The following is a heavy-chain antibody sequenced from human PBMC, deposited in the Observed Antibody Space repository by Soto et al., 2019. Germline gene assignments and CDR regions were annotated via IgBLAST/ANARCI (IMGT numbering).Heavy chain of an antibody. Sequence: QVQLQESGPGLVKPSETLSLTCTVSGGSISSYYWSWIRQPPGKGLEWIGYIYYSGSTNYNPSLQSRVTISVDTSKNQFSLKLSSVTAADTAVYDCAKGYYHGMDVWGQGTTVTVSS. CDR1: GGSISSYY. J-gene: IGHJ6*02. CDR2: IYYSGST. CDR3: AKGYYHGMDV. V-gene: IGHV4-59*01. D-gene: IGHD1-20*01.